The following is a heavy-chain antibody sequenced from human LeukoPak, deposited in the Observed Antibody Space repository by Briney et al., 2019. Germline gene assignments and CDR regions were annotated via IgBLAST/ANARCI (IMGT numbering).Heavy chain of an antibody. V-gene: IGHV1-2*02. J-gene: IGHJ3*01. CDR1: GYTFTAYY. D-gene: IGHD2-15*01. Sequence: ASVKVSSKASGYTFTAYYLHWVRQAPGQGLEWMGWINPNSGGTNYAQKFQGRVTMTRDTSISTAYMELSRLRSDDTAVYYCASQGSGCSLYPSDSWGRGTMVTVSS. CDR2: INPNSGGT. CDR3: ASQGSGCSLYPSDS.